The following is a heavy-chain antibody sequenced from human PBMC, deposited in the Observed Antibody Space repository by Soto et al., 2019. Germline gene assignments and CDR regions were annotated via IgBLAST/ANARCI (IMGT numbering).Heavy chain of an antibody. J-gene: IGHJ4*02. CDR1: GYTFTSYG. V-gene: IGHV1-18*01. D-gene: IGHD5-18*01. Sequence: GASVKVSCKASGYTFTSYGISWVRQAPGQGLEWMGWISAYNGNTNYAQKLQGRVTMTTDTSTSTAYMELRSLRSDDTAVYYCARADVDTAMVSVSDYRGQGTLVTVSS. CDR3: ARADVDTAMVSVSDY. CDR2: ISAYNGNT.